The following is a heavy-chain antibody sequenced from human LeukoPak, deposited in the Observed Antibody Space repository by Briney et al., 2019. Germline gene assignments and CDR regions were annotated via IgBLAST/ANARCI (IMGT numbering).Heavy chain of an antibody. V-gene: IGHV3-30-3*01. Sequence: LSLTCTVSGGSISSGDYYWSWIRQAPGKGLEWVAVISYDGSNKYYADSVKGRFTISRDNSKNTLYLQMNSLRAEDTAVYYCASLAELRYFDWSAFDIWGQGTMVTVSS. CDR1: GGSISSGD. CDR3: ASLAELRYFDWSAFDI. D-gene: IGHD3-9*01. J-gene: IGHJ3*02. CDR2: ISYDGSNK.